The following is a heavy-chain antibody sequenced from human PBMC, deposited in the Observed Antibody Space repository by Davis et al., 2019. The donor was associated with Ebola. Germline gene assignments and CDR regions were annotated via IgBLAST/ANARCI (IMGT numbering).Heavy chain of an antibody. V-gene: IGHV3-49*04. Sequence: GESLKISCTTSGFKFGDDAVSWVRQAPGKGLEWVGFIRSKTHGGKAEYAASVKGRFSLLRDDAKDVAYMYMDSLKSEDTAVYYCARGVVDTTTYVYYAGMDVWGQGTTVTVSS. D-gene: IGHD2/OR15-2a*01. J-gene: IGHJ6*02. CDR1: GFKFGDDA. CDR3: ARGVVDTTTYVYYAGMDV. CDR2: IRSKTHGGKA.